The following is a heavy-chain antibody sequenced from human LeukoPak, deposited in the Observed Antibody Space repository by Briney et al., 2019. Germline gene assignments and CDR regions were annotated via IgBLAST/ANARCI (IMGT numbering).Heavy chain of an antibody. CDR1: GFTFSSFA. CDR2: ISHSGGST. CDR3: AKDLTRYYDSSGYYDY. J-gene: IGHJ4*02. V-gene: IGHV3-23*01. Sequence: GGSLRLSCAASGFTFSSFAMNWVRQAPGKGLEWVSAISHSGGSTYYADSVKDRFTISRDNSKNTLYLQMNSLRAEDTAVYYCAKDLTRYYDSSGYYDYWGQGTLVTVSS. D-gene: IGHD3-22*01.